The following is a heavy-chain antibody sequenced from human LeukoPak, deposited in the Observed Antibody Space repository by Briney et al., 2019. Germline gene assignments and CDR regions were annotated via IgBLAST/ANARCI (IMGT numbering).Heavy chain of an antibody. CDR3: ARGGSYFPD. D-gene: IGHD1-26*01. CDR1: GFTFSSYN. J-gene: IGHJ4*02. V-gene: IGHV3-21*01. CDR2: ISSSSNYI. Sequence: GGSLRLSCAASGFTFSSYNMNWVRQAPGKGLEWVASISSSSNYIYYVDSVKGRFTISRDNAKNSLYLQMNSLRAEDTAVYYCARGGSYFPDWGQGPLVTVSS.